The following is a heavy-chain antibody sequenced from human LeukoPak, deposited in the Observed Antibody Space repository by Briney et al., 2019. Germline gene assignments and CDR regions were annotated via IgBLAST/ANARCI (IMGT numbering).Heavy chain of an antibody. V-gene: IGHV3-11*01. CDR1: GFTFSDYY. J-gene: IGHJ1*01. D-gene: IGHD4-23*01. Sequence: GGSLRLSCAASGFTFSDYYMSWIRQAPGKGLEWVSYISSSGSTIYYADSVKGRFTISRDNAKNSLYLQMNSLRAEDTAVYYCARGTVVTRASYYFQYWGQGTLVTVSS. CDR3: ARGTVVTRASYYFQY. CDR2: ISSSGSTI.